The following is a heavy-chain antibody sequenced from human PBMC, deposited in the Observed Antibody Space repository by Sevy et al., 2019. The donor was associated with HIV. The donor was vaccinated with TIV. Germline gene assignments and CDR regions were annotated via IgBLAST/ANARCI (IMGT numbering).Heavy chain of an antibody. Sequence: SETLSLTCTLSGDSISSYYSTWVRQPPGKGLEWIGYLYYSGITNYNPSLKSRVTISMDTSKNQFSLKLSSVPAADTAVYYCARGLAYYFDSWGQGTLVTVSS. J-gene: IGHJ4*02. D-gene: IGHD4-17*01. CDR1: GDSISSYY. V-gene: IGHV4-59*08. CDR2: LYYSGIT. CDR3: ARGLAYYFDS.